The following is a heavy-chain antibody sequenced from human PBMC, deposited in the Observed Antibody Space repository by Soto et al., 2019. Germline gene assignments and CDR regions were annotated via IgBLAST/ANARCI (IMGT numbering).Heavy chain of an antibody. CDR3: ARVALPANTRPLGWYYYYMDV. J-gene: IGHJ6*03. Sequence: QVQLVQSGAEVKKPGSSVKVSCKASGGTFSSYTISWVRQAPGQGLEWMGRIIPILGIANYAQKFQGRVTITADKSTSTAYMELSSLRSEDTAVYYCARVALPANTRPLGWYYYYMDVWGKGTTVTVSS. V-gene: IGHV1-69*02. CDR2: IIPILGIA. D-gene: IGHD7-27*01. CDR1: GGTFSSYT.